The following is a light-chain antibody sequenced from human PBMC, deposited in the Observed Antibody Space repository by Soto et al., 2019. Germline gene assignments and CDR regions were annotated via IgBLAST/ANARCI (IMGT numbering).Light chain of an antibody. CDR1: QSISSY. V-gene: IGKV1-39*01. CDR2: AES. Sequence: DIQMTQSPSSLYASVGDRVTITCRALQSISSYLNWYQQKTGKAPKLLIYAESSLQSVVPSSFSGSVSGTDFTLTVSSLKPEDYATYYCQQSYSTPFTFGPVTNVDIK. CDR3: QQSYSTPFT. J-gene: IGKJ3*01.